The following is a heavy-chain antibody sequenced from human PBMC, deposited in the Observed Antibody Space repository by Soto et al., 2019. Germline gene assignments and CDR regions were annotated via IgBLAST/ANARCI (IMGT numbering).Heavy chain of an antibody. V-gene: IGHV3-30*18. J-gene: IGHJ4*02. D-gene: IGHD3-22*01. Sequence: SLRLSCAASGFTFSSYGMHWVRQAPGKGLEWVAVISYDGSNKYYADSVKGRFTISRDNSKNTLYLQMNSLRAEDTAVYYCAKDLYDSSGYNWGQGTLVTVSS. CDR2: ISYDGSNK. CDR3: AKDLYDSSGYN. CDR1: GFTFSSYG.